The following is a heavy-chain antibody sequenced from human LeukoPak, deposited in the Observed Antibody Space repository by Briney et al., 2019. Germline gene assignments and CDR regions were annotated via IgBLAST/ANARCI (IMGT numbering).Heavy chain of an antibody. Sequence: ASVKVSCKASGYTFTSYGISWVRQAPGQGLEWMGWISAYNGNTNYAQKLQGRVTMTTDTSTSTAYMELRSLRSDDTAVYYCARDLSYDLTWGNTYYFDYWGQGTLVTVSS. CDR1: GYTFTSYG. V-gene: IGHV1-18*04. D-gene: IGHD3-3*01. J-gene: IGHJ4*02. CDR3: ARDLSYDLTWGNTYYFDY. CDR2: ISAYNGNT.